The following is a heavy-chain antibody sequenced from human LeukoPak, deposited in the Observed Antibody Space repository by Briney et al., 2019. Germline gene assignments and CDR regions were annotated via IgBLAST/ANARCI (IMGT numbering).Heavy chain of an antibody. J-gene: IGHJ6*03. V-gene: IGHV3-23*01. CDR3: AKNSPQKYDFWSGYPTYYYYYYMDV. Sequence: PGGSLRLSCAASGFTFSSYGMNWVRQAPGKGLEWVSAISGSGGSTYYADSVKGRFTISRDNSKNTLYLQMNSLRAEDTAVYYCAKNSPQKYDFWSGYPTYYYYYYMDVWGKGTTVTVSS. CDR1: GFTFSSYG. D-gene: IGHD3-3*01. CDR2: ISGSGGST.